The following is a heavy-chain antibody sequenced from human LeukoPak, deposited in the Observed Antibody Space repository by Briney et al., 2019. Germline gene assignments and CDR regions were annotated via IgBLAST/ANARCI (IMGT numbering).Heavy chain of an antibody. Sequence: PSETLSLTCTVSGGSISSYYWSWIRQPPGKGLEWIGYIYYSGSTHYNPSLKSRVTISVDTSKNQFSLKLSSVTAADTAVYYCARDRDYCSGGSCYSGPFDIWGQGTMVTVSS. J-gene: IGHJ3*02. CDR1: GGSISSYY. CDR3: ARDRDYCSGGSCYSGPFDI. D-gene: IGHD2-15*01. CDR2: IYYSGST. V-gene: IGHV4-59*01.